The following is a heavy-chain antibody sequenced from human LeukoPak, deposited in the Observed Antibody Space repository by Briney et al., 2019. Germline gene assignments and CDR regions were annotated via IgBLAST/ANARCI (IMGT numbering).Heavy chain of an antibody. CDR3: AKEYYYGSGSYYGMDV. D-gene: IGHD3-10*01. V-gene: IGHV3-7*03. Sequence: HPGGSLRLPCAASGFTFSRYWMNWARQAPGKGLEWVANIKQDGSEKYYVDSVKGRFTISRDNAKNSLYLQMNSLRAEDTALYYCAKEYYYGSGSYYGMDVWGQGTTVTVSS. CDR1: GFTFSRYW. J-gene: IGHJ6*02. CDR2: IKQDGSEK.